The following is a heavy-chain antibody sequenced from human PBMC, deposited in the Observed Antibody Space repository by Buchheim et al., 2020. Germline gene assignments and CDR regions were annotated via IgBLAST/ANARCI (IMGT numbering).Heavy chain of an antibody. J-gene: IGHJ5*01. V-gene: IGHV1-18*04. CDR2: ISVYNGNT. CDR3: ARSQHYYENNWFDS. CDR1: GYTFTSYD. D-gene: IGHD3-22*01. Sequence: QVQLVQSGVEVKKPGASVKVSCKASGYTFTSYDISWVRQAPGQGLEWMGWISVYNGNTNSAQNLQGRVTMTTDTSTSPAYMELRSLRSDDTAMYYCARSQHYYENNWFDSWGQGTL.